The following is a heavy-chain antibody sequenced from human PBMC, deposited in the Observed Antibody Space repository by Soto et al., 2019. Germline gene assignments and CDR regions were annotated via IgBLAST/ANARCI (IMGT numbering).Heavy chain of an antibody. J-gene: IGHJ4*02. CDR1: GFTFNSYA. V-gene: IGHV3-30-3*01. D-gene: IGHD1-1*01. CDR3: ARDPRNDWNGPFDY. CDR2: ISYDGSNK. Sequence: GGSLRLSCAASGFTFNSYAMHWVRQAPGKGLEWVAVISYDGSNKYYADSVKGRFTISRDNSKNTLYLQMNSLRAEDTAVYYCARDPRNDWNGPFDYWGQGTLVTVSS.